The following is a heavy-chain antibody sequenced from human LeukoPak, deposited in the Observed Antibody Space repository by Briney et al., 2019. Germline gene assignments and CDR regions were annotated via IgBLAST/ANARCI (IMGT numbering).Heavy chain of an antibody. CDR1: GYTLTELS. J-gene: IGHJ4*02. CDR2: INPSGGST. V-gene: IGHV1-46*01. CDR3: ATAYDMIDY. D-gene: IGHD3-9*01. Sequence: ASVKVSCKVSGYTLTELSMHWVRQAPGQGLEWMGIINPSGGSTSYAQKFQGRIAMTRDTSTSTVYMVLSSLRSEDTAVYYCATAYDMIDYWGQGTLVTVSS.